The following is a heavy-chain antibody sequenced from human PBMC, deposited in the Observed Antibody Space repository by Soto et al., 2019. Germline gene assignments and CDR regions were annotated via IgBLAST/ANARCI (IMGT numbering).Heavy chain of an antibody. Sequence: NPPEPLSLTCYVSGGSFGSFSWTWILESPGKRLESIAYVCSSGSTNYNPSLESRVAISLDTSKNQVCLRLRSVTAADTAVYLCARGGTEYAGLDYWGQGTQVTVSS. D-gene: IGHD2-2*01. V-gene: IGHV4-59*01. CDR1: GGSFGSFS. CDR3: ARGGTEYAGLDY. CDR2: VCSSGST. J-gene: IGHJ4*02.